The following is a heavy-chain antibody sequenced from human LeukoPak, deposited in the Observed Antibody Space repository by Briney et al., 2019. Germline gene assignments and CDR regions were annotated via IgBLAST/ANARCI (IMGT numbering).Heavy chain of an antibody. CDR3: ARDQAVVVMPYYYYYMDV. Sequence: PGGSLRLSCAASGFSFSDYDMSWVRQAPGKGLEWVANIKQDGSEKYYVDSVKGRFTISRDNAKNSLYLQMNSLRAEDTAVYYCARDQAVVVMPYYYYYMDVWGKGTTVTISS. CDR1: GFSFSDYD. J-gene: IGHJ6*03. D-gene: IGHD3-22*01. CDR2: IKQDGSEK. V-gene: IGHV3-7*01.